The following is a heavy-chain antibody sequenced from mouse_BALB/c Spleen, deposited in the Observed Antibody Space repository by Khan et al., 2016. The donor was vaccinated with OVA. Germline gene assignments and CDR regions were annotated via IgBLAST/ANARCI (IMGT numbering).Heavy chain of an antibody. Sequence: QVQLKQSGPGLVQPSQSLSITCTVSGFPFNTYGIHWIRQSQGKGLEWLGVIRSGGSTDYLGAFISRLSITKDNSKSQVFFKMNSLQADDTAIYYCARNSYMYDFTYWGQGTLVTVSA. D-gene: IGHD2-14*01. J-gene: IGHJ3*01. V-gene: IGHV2-2*01. CDR1: GFPFNTYG. CDR3: ARNSYMYDFTY. CDR2: IRSGGST.